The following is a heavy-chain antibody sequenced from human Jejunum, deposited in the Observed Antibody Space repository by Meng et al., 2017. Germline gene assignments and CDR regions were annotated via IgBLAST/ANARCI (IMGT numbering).Heavy chain of an antibody. J-gene: IGHJ3*02. CDR2: ISSSGSSM. CDR1: GFTFSSYE. CDR3: ARVYSSSSGRAFDI. Sequence: GESLKISCAASGFTFSSYEMNWVRQAPGKGLEWVSYISSSGSSMHYADSVKGRFTISRDNAKNSLYLQMNSLRAEDTAVYYCARVYSSSSGRAFDIWGQGTMVTVSS. V-gene: IGHV3-48*03. D-gene: IGHD6-6*01.